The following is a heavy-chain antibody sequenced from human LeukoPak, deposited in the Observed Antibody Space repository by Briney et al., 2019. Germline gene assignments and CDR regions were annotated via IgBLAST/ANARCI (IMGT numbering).Heavy chain of an antibody. V-gene: IGHV3-23*01. Sequence: GGSLRLSCAASGFTFSSYAMSWVRQAPGKGLEWVSAISGSGGSTYYADSVKGRFTISRDNSKNTLYLQMNGLRVEDTAVYYCARARSGYSYILDYWGQGALVTVSS. CDR3: ARARSGYSYILDY. J-gene: IGHJ4*02. CDR1: GFTFSSYA. D-gene: IGHD5-18*01. CDR2: ISGSGGST.